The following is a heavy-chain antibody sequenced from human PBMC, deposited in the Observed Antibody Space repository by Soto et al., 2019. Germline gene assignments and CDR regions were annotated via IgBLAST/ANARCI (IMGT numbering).Heavy chain of an antibody. Sequence: QVQLQESGPGLVKPSQTLSLTCTVSGGSISSGGYYWSWVRQHPGKGLEWIGYIYYSGTTYYNPSLKSRLTISVDTSNNRFSLRLSSVTAADTAVYYCARVLGSAVYYGMDVWGQGTTVTVSS. CDR3: ARVLGSAVYYGMDV. D-gene: IGHD3-10*01. CDR1: GGSISSGGYY. J-gene: IGHJ6*02. V-gene: IGHV4-31*03. CDR2: IYYSGTT.